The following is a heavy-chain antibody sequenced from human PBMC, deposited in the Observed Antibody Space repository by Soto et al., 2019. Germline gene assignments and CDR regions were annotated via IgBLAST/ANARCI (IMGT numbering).Heavy chain of an antibody. CDR3: ARRYGKNAFDI. Sequence: PSETLSLTCTVSGGSISSYYWSWIRQPPGKGLEWIGYIYYSGSTNYNPSLKSRVTISVDTSKSQFSLNLSFVTAADTAVYYCARRYGKNAFDIWGQGTMVTVSS. V-gene: IGHV4-59*08. CDR1: GGSISSYY. D-gene: IGHD5-18*01. CDR2: IYYSGST. J-gene: IGHJ3*02.